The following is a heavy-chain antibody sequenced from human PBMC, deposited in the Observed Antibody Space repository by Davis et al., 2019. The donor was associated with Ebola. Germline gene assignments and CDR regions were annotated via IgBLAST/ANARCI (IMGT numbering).Heavy chain of an antibody. J-gene: IGHJ6*04. CDR2: ISGSGGST. Sequence: GESLKISCAASGFTFSTYSMTWVRQAPGKGLEWVSAISGSGGSTYYADSVKGRFTISRDNSKNTLYLQMNSLRAEDTAVYYCASGYSSGWYGFRNYYYYGMDVWGKGTTVTVSS. V-gene: IGHV3-23*01. CDR1: GFTFSTYS. D-gene: IGHD6-19*01. CDR3: ASGYSSGWYGFRNYYYYGMDV.